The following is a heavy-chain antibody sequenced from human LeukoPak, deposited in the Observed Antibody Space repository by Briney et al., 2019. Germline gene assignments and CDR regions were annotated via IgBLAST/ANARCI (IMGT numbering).Heavy chain of an antibody. CDR3: ARSPLMVYAGNWYFDL. CDR2: TYYRSKWYN. D-gene: IGHD2-8*01. CDR1: GDSVSSNSAA. V-gene: IGHV6-1*01. J-gene: IGHJ2*01. Sequence: SQTLSLTCAISGDSVSSNSAAWNWIRQSPSRGLEWLGRTYYRSKWYNDYAVSVKSRITINPDTSKNQFSLQLNSVTPEDTAVYYCARSPLMVYAGNWYFDLWGRGTLVTVSS.